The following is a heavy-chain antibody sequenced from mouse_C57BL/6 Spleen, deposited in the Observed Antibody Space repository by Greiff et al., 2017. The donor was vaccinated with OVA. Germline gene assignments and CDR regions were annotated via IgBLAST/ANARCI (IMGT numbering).Heavy chain of an antibody. CDR3: ASSSWGFAY. V-gene: IGHV1-26*01. CDR2: INPNNGGT. D-gene: IGHD1-1*01. J-gene: IGHJ3*01. Sequence: EVKLQQSGPELVKPGASVKISCKASGYTFTDYYMNWVKQSHGKSLEWIGDINPNNGGTSYNQKFKGKATLTVDKSSSTAYMELRSLTSEDSAVYYCASSSWGFAYWGQGTLVTVSA. CDR1: GYTFTDYY.